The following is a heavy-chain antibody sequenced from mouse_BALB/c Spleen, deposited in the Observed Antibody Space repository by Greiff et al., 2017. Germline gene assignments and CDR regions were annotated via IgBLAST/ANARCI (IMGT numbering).Heavy chain of an antibody. Sequence: EVQRVESGGGLVQPGGSLKLSCAASGFTFSSYTMSWVRQTPEKRLEWVAYISNGGGSTYYPDTVKGRFTISRDNAKNTLYLQMSSLKSEDTAMYYCAAGGYDGTWFAYWGQGTLVTVSA. D-gene: IGHD2-2*01. CDR3: AAGGYDGTWFAY. CDR2: ISNGGGST. V-gene: IGHV5-12-2*01. J-gene: IGHJ3*01. CDR1: GFTFSSYT.